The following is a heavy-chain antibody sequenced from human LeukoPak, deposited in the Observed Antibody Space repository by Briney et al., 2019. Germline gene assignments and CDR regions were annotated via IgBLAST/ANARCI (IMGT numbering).Heavy chain of an antibody. Sequence: SETLSLTCTVSGGSISSYYWSWIRQPPGKGLEWIGYIYYSGSTNYNPSLKSRVTISVDTSKNQFSLKLSSVTAADTAVYYCARRSAVAEENDYWGQGTLVTVSS. CDR3: ARRSAVAEENDY. D-gene: IGHD6-19*01. CDR1: GGSISSYY. V-gene: IGHV4-59*08. J-gene: IGHJ4*02. CDR2: IYYSGST.